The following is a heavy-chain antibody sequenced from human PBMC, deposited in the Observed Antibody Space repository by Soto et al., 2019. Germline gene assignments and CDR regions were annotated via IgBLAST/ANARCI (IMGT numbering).Heavy chain of an antibody. Sequence: EVQLVESGGGLVQPGGSLRLSCAASGFTFSSYSMNWVRQAPGKGLEWVSDISSSSSTIYYADSVKGRCTISSDNAKNSLYLQMNSLRDEDTAVYYCAREGGNLNGFDPWGQGTLVTVSS. V-gene: IGHV3-48*02. CDR3: AREGGNLNGFDP. CDR2: ISSSSSTI. D-gene: IGHD1-26*01. J-gene: IGHJ5*02. CDR1: GFTFSSYS.